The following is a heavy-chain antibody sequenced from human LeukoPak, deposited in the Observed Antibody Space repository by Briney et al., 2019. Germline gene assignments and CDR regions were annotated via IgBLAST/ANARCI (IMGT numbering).Heavy chain of an antibody. V-gene: IGHV1-46*01. CDR2: INPSGGST. CDR3: ARAEWELLYHFDY. J-gene: IGHJ4*02. D-gene: IGHD1-26*01. Sequence: ASVKVSCKASGYTFTSYYMHWVRQAPGQGLEWMGIINPSGGSTSYAQKFQGRVTMTRDTSISTAYMELSRLRSDDTAVYYCARAEWELLYHFDYWGQGTLVTVSS. CDR1: GYTFTSYY.